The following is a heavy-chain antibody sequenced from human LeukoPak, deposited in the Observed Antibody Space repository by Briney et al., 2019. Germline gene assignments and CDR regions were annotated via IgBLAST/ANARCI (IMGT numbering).Heavy chain of an antibody. CDR1: GGSISSYY. Sequence: SETLSLTCTVSGGSISSYYWSWIRQPAGKGLEWIGRIYTSGSTNYNPSLKSRITISVDTSKNQFSLKLSSVTAADTAVYYCAAMGQQLFFSFAYWGQGTLVTVSS. J-gene: IGHJ4*02. CDR3: AAMGQQLFFSFAY. D-gene: IGHD6-13*01. CDR2: IYTSGST. V-gene: IGHV4-4*07.